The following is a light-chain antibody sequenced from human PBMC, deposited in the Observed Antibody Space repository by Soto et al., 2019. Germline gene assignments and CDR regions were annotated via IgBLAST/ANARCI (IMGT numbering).Light chain of an antibody. CDR2: AAS. J-gene: IGKJ4*01. V-gene: IGKV1D-12*01. CDR1: QGIRSW. CDR3: QQANTFPLT. Sequence: DIQMTQSPSSVSASLGDRVTITCRVSQGIRSWLVWYQQKPGKAPKLLIYAASSLQGGVPSRFSGSGSGTDFTLTISSLQPEDFATYYCQQANTFPLTFGGGTKVEIK.